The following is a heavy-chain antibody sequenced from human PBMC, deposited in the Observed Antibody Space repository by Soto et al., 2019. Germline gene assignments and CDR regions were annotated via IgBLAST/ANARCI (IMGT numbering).Heavy chain of an antibody. V-gene: IGHV1-69*01. CDR3: ASGSGYDPEAYYYYGMDV. J-gene: IGHJ6*02. Sequence: QVQLVQSGAEVKKPGSSVKVSCKASGGTFSSYAISWVRQAPGQGLEWMGGIIPIFGTANYAQKFQGRVTSTADESTSTADMELSSLRSEDTAVYYCASGSGYDPEAYYYYGMDVWGQGTTVTVSS. D-gene: IGHD3-22*01. CDR2: IIPIFGTA. CDR1: GGTFSSYA.